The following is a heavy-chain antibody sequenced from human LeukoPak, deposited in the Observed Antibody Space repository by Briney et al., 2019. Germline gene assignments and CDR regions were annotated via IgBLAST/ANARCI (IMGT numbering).Heavy chain of an antibody. CDR1: GFTFSTYT. CDR3: AKPLDCTNGVCYTGGFDS. J-gene: IGHJ5*01. Sequence: PGGSLRLSCAASGFTFSTYTMSWVRQAPGKGLEWVSAISGSGGSTYYAGSVKGRFTISRDNSKNTLYLRMNSLRAEDTAVYYCAKPLDCTNGVCYTGGFDSWGQGTLVTVSS. V-gene: IGHV3-23*01. CDR2: ISGSGGST. D-gene: IGHD2-8*01.